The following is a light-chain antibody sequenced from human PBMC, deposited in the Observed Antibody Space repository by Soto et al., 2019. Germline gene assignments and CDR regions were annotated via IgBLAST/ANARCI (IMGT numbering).Light chain of an antibody. CDR1: QSISTY. CDR2: AAS. V-gene: IGKV1-39*01. CDR3: QQSYSPPPIT. Sequence: DIQMTQSPSSLSASVGDRFTIACRASQSISTYLNWYQQKPGKAPKLLIYAASKLQSGVPTRFSGSGAGTDFSLTISSLQPEDFATYYCQQSYSPPPITFGQGTRLEIK. J-gene: IGKJ5*01.